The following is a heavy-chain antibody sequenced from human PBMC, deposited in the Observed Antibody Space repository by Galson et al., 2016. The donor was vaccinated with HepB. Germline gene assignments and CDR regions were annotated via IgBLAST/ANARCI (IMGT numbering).Heavy chain of an antibody. CDR2: IDSDDDK. V-gene: IGHV2-70*01. CDR3: ARGNRAYFDY. Sequence: ALVKPTQTLTLTCTFSGFALSTSGLCVGWIRQPPGKALEWLALIDSDDDKYFNTSLKTRLSISKDTSKSQVVLTMTNMDPVDTATYYCARGNRAYFDYWGQGALVTVSS. J-gene: IGHJ4*02. CDR1: GFALSTSGLC. D-gene: IGHD1-14*01.